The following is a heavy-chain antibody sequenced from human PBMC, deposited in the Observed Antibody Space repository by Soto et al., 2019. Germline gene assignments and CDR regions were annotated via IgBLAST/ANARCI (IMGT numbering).Heavy chain of an antibody. V-gene: IGHV1-69*02. D-gene: IGHD2-21*01. CDR3: AITYCRDNSCPRDFDF. Sequence: QVQVVQSGAEVKKPESSVKVSCKPSGGTFNTYTVNWVRLAPGHGLEWMGRFIPILDMAKYAQKFQDRLTITADRSTFTASMELNGLTYDDTAVYYCAITYCRDNSCPRDFDFWGPGTRVTVSS. J-gene: IGHJ4*02. CDR2: FIPILDMA. CDR1: GGTFNTYT.